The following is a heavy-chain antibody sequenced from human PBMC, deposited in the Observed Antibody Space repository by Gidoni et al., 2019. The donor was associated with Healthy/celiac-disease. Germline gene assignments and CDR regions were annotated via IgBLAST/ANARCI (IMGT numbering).Heavy chain of an antibody. V-gene: IGHV1-69*01. Sequence: QVPLVQSGAEVKKPGSSVKVSCKASGGTFSSYAISWVRQAPGQGLEWMGGIIPIFGKGNYAQKFQGRVTITADESTSTAYMEMSSLRSEETAVYYCARESLGGVLYYFDYWGQGTLVTVSS. CDR3: ARESLGGVLYYFDY. D-gene: IGHD2-8*02. J-gene: IGHJ4*02. CDR1: GGTFSSYA. CDR2: IIPIFGKG.